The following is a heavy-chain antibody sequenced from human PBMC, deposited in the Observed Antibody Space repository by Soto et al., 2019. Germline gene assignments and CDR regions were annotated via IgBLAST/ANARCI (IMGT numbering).Heavy chain of an antibody. CDR2: FNPSGGST. J-gene: IGHJ2*01. CDR1: GYTFNSYY. CDR3: ARGGYDWYFDL. Sequence: QVQLVQSGAEVKKPGASVKVSCKASGYTFNSYYIHWVRQAPGQGHEWMGIFNPSGGSTNYAQKLQGRVTLTRETSTSTVYMELSRLRSEDTAIYYCARGGYDWYFDLWGRGTLVTVSS. D-gene: IGHD5-18*01. V-gene: IGHV1-46*02.